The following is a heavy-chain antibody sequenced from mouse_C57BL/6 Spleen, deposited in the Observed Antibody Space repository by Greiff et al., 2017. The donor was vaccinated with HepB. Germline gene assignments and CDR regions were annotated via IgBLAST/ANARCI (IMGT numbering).Heavy chain of an antibody. CDR3: ARGGSTTRYFDV. Sequence: VQLQHPGAELVKPGASVKLSCKASGYTFTSYWMQWVKQRPGQGLEWIGEIDPSDSYNNYNQKFKGKATLTVDTSSSTAYMQLSSLTSEDSAVYYCARGGSTTRYFDVWGTGTTVTVSS. D-gene: IGHD2-12*01. CDR2: IDPSDSYN. J-gene: IGHJ1*03. CDR1: GYTFTSYW. V-gene: IGHV1-50*01.